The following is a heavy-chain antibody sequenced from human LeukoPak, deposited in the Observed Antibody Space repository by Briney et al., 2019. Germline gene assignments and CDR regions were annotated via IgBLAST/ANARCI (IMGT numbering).Heavy chain of an antibody. CDR3: ARATGIKVPPAY. D-gene: IGHD3-9*01. V-gene: IGHV4-34*01. J-gene: IGHJ4*02. CDR1: GGSFSGYY. Sequence: SETLSLTCAVYGGSFSGYYWSWIRQSPGKGLEWIGEINHSGRNNYNPSLKSRVTISVDTSKNQFSLKLNSVTAADTAVYYCARATGIKVPPAYWGQGTLVTVSS. CDR2: INHSGRN.